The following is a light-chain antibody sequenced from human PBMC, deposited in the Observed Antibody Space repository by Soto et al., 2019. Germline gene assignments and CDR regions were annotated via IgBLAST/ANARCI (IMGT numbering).Light chain of an antibody. V-gene: IGKV3-20*01. J-gene: IGKJ5*01. CDR1: QTVRSSS. Sequence: DIVLTQSPGTLSLSPGERATLSCRASQTVRSSSLAWYQQKPGQAPRLLIFGASSRAAGIPDRFSGSGSGTDFTLTISRLEPEDFAVYYCQQYGSSPITFGQGTLLEIK. CDR2: GAS. CDR3: QQYGSSPIT.